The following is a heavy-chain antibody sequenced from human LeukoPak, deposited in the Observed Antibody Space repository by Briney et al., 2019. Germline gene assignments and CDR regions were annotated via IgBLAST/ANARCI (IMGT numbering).Heavy chain of an antibody. Sequence: PSETLSLTCTVSGGSISSYYWSWIRQPPGKGLEWIGFIYYSGSTYYNPSLKSRVTMPVDTSKNQVSLKLTSVTAADTAVYYCARDRSGNSGYWGQGTLVTVSS. D-gene: IGHD4-23*01. CDR1: GGSISSYY. CDR3: ARDRSGNSGY. CDR2: IYYSGST. V-gene: IGHV4-59*01. J-gene: IGHJ4*02.